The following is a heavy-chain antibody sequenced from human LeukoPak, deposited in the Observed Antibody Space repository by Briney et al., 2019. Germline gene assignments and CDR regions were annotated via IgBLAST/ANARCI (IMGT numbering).Heavy chain of an antibody. V-gene: IGHV3-74*01. J-gene: IGHJ5*02. CDR1: GFTLSSYW. CDR2: INSDGSTT. Sequence: QPGGSLRLSCAASGFTLSSYWMHWVRQAPGKGLVWVSRINSDGSTTNYADSVQGRFSISRDNAKNTLHLQMNSLRAEYTAVYYCARGSSGYSTTWGQGTLVTVSS. D-gene: IGHD6-13*01. CDR3: ARGSSGYSTT.